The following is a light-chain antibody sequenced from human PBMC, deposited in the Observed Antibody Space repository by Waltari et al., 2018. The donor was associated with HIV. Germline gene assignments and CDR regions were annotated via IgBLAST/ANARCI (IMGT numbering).Light chain of an antibody. CDR1: SSNIGRNY. V-gene: IGLV1-47*01. CDR3: AAWDDSLSGSWV. J-gene: IGLJ3*02. CDR2: RNN. Sequence: QSVMTQPPSASGTPGQRVTISCSGSSSNIGRNYVNWYQQLPGTTPTLLIYRNNPRPSGVPDRFSGSKSGTSASLAISGLRSEDEADYYCAAWDDSLSGSWVFGGGTQVTVL.